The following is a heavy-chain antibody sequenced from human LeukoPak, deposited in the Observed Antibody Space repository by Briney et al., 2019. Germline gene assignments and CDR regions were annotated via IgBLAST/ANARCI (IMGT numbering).Heavy chain of an antibody. CDR1: GVTFGKNW. Sequence: GGCLRLSCADPGVTFGKNWMHWVRHGPGKGVMWISRINSGGGGAIYADSVKGRFTVSRDYAKNTLYLQMNSLRAEDTAVYYCARDVPHNWFYTWGQGTLVTVSS. J-gene: IGHJ5*02. V-gene: IGHV3-74*01. CDR3: ARDVPHNWFYT. CDR2: INSGGGGA.